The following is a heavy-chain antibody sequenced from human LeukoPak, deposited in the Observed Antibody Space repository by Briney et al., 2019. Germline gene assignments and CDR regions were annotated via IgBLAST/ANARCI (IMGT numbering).Heavy chain of an antibody. CDR1: GFTFSNYA. J-gene: IGHJ5*02. V-gene: IGHV3-30-3*01. CDR2: ISDDGSRQ. CDR3: AKLLSGYCSRTSCLNWFDP. D-gene: IGHD2-2*01. Sequence: GGSLRLSCAATGFTFSNYAIHWGRQAPGKGLEWVAFISDDGSRQHYADSVKGRFTISRDNSKNTLYLQMNSLRAEDTAVYYCAKLLSGYCSRTSCLNWFDPWGQGTLVTVSS.